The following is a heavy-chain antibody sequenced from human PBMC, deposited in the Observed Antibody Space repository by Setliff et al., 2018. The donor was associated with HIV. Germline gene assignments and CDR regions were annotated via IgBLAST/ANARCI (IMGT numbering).Heavy chain of an antibody. J-gene: IGHJ5*02. CDR3: ARSGGDCSGISCYSLWFDP. Sequence: GGSLRLSCAASGFTFSNYWMNWVRQAPGKGLEWVANIKQDGSEKYYVDSVKGRFTISRDNAKDSLSLQMNSLRAEDTAVYYCARSGGDCSGISCYSLWFDPWGHGTLVTVSS. CDR1: GFTFSNYW. D-gene: IGHD2-15*01. CDR2: IKQDGSEK. V-gene: IGHV3-7*01.